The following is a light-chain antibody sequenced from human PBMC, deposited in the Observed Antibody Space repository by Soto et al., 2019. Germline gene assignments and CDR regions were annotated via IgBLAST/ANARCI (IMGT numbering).Light chain of an antibody. CDR2: EVS. CDR3: SSYAGSNTDYV. CDR1: SSYVGGYKH. Sequence: QSALTQPPSASGSPGQSVTISCTGTSSYVGGYKHVSWYQQHPGKVPKLMIYEVSKRPSGVPDRFSGSKSGNTASLTVSGLQAEDEADYYCSSYAGSNTDYVFGTGTKSPS. V-gene: IGLV2-8*01. J-gene: IGLJ1*01.